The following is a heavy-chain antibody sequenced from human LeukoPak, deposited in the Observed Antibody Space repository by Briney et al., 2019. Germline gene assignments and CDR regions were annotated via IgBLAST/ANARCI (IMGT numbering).Heavy chain of an antibody. V-gene: IGHV4-38-2*02. CDR2: IYHSGST. J-gene: IGHJ6*03. CDR3: ARTLGYCSGVSCYSITAYYMDV. Sequence: SETLSLTCTVSGYSISSGYYWGWIRQPPGKGLEWIGSIYHSGSTYYNPSLKSRVTISIDTSKNQFSLKLSSVTAADTAVYYCARTLGYCSGVSCYSITAYYMDVWGKGTTVTISS. CDR1: GYSISSGYY. D-gene: IGHD2-15*01.